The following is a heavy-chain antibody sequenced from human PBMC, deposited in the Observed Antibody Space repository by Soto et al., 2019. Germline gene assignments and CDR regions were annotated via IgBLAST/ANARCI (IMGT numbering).Heavy chain of an antibody. CDR2: IKQDGSEK. CDR1: GFTFSSYW. CDR3: ASLWFGEFQDY. V-gene: IGHV3-7*01. J-gene: IGHJ4*02. Sequence: ESGGGLVQPGGSLRLSCAASGFTFSSYWMSWVRQAPGKGLEWVANIKQDGSEKYYVDSVKGRFTISRDNAKNSLYLQMNSLRAEDTAVYYCASLWFGEFQDYWGQGTLVTVSS. D-gene: IGHD3-10*01.